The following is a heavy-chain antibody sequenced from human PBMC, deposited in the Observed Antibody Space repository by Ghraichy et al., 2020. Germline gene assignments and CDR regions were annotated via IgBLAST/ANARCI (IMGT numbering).Heavy chain of an antibody. Sequence: ASVKVSCKTSGYTFTDYYIYWVRQAPGQGLELLGWINPNSGGTNSAQKFQGRVTMTRDTSITTAYMDLSGLRSDDTAVYYCARLPRLWFAEPLDYWGQGTLVTVSS. CDR2: INPNSGGT. CDR1: GYTFTDYY. CDR3: ARLPRLWFAEPLDY. V-gene: IGHV1-2*02. J-gene: IGHJ4*02. D-gene: IGHD3-10*01.